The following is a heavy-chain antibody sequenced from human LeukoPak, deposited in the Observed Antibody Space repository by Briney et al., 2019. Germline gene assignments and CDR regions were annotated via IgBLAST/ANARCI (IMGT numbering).Heavy chain of an antibody. CDR2: IYPGDSDT. CDR1: GYSFTSYW. J-gene: IGHJ4*02. CDR3: ALTPMDGYGILTGYYNGVYFDY. V-gene: IGHV5-51*01. D-gene: IGHD3-9*01. Sequence: GESLKISSKGSGYSFTSYWIGWVRQMPGKGLEWMGIIYPGDSDTRYSPSLQGQVTISADKSISTAYLQWSSLKASDTAMYYCALTPMDGYGILTGYYNGVYFDYWGQGTLVTVSS.